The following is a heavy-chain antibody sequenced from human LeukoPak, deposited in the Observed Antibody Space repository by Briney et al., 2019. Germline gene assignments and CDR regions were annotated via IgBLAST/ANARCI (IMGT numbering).Heavy chain of an antibody. CDR2: IHSSSSTI. Sequence: GWSLRLSCAASGFTFSIYFWMHWVRQAPGKGLEWFSYIHSSSSTIYYADSVKGRFTISRDNAENSLYLHMNSLRDEDTAVYYCARDGGDGYQDYWGQGTLVTVSS. CDR1: GFTFSIYF. D-gene: IGHD5-24*01. CDR3: ARDGGDGYQDY. J-gene: IGHJ4*02. V-gene: IGHV3-48*02.